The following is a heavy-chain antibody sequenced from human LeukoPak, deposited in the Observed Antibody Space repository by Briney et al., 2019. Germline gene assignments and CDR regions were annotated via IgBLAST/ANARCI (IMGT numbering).Heavy chain of an antibody. Sequence: GESLKISCKGSGYSFTSYWIGWVRQMPGKGLEWMGIIYPGDSDTRYSPSFQGQVTISADKSISTAYLQWSSLKASDTAMYYCARAAYCGGDCYSDYYYMDVWGKGTTVTVSS. V-gene: IGHV5-51*01. CDR3: ARAAYCGGDCYSDYYYMDV. D-gene: IGHD2-21*01. J-gene: IGHJ6*03. CDR1: GYSFTSYW. CDR2: IYPGDSDT.